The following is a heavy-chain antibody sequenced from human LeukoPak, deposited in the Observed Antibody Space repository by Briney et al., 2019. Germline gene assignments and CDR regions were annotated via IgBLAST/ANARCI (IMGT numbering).Heavy chain of an antibody. Sequence: GASVKVSCKASGYNFNDFGVTWVRQAPGQGLEWMGWISAYNGNTNYAQKLQGRVTMTTDTSTSTAYMELRSLRSDDTAVYYCARLTYVDTAMAIDYWGQGTLVTVSS. CDR1: GYNFNDFG. CDR2: ISAYNGNT. V-gene: IGHV1-18*01. D-gene: IGHD5-18*01. CDR3: ARLTYVDTAMAIDY. J-gene: IGHJ4*02.